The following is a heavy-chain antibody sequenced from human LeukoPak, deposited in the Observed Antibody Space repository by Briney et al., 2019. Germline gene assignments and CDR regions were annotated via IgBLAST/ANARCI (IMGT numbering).Heavy chain of an antibody. CDR3: ARDYYYDSSGYYYAKHFDY. CDR2: ISYDGSNK. V-gene: IGHV3-30-3*01. Sequence: GRSLRLSCAASGFTFSSCAMHWVRQAPGKGLEWVAVISYDGSNKYYADSVKGRFTISRDDSKNTLYLQMNSLRAEDTAVYYCARDYYYDSSGYYYAKHFDYWGQGTLVTVSS. D-gene: IGHD3-22*01. CDR1: GFTFSSCA. J-gene: IGHJ4*02.